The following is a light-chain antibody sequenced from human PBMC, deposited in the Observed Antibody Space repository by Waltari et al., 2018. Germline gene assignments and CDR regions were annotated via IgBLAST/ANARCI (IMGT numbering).Light chain of an antibody. CDR2: EDN. V-gene: IGLV3-10*01. Sequence: SDELTQPPSVSVSPGQTARITCSGDALPKKYAHWYQQKSGQAPGVVILEDNKRPSGIPERFSGSSSGTMATLTISGAQVEDEADYYCYSTDSSGLGVFGTGTKVTVL. CDR3: YSTDSSGLGV. CDR1: ALPKKY. J-gene: IGLJ1*01.